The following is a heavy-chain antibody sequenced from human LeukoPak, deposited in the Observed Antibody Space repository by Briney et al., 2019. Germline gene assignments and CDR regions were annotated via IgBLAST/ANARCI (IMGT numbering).Heavy chain of an antibody. CDR1: GFTFRTYA. CDR2: ISGGGGST. J-gene: IGHJ6*02. CDR3: AKDHYDFWSGPTLDYYYGMDV. V-gene: IGHV3-23*01. D-gene: IGHD3-3*01. Sequence: PGGSLRLSCAASGFTFRTYAMSWVRQAPGKGLEWVSAISGGGGSTYYADSVKGRFTISRDNSKNTLYLQMNSLRAEDTAVYYCAKDHYDFWSGPTLDYYYGMDVWGQETTVTVSS.